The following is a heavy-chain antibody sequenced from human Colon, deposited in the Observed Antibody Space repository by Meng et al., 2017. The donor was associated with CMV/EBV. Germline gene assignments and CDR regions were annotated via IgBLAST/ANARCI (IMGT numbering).Heavy chain of an antibody. V-gene: IGHV3-21*01. Sequence: GESLKISCAASGFTFSSYSMNWVRQAPGKGLEWVSSISSSSSYIYYADSVKGRFTISRDNAKNSLYLQMNSLRAEDTAVYYCARDRGTRLTSGGYYYYGMDVWGQGTTVTVSS. CDR1: GFTFSSYS. CDR2: ISSSSSYI. D-gene: IGHD3-16*01. J-gene: IGHJ6*02. CDR3: ARDRGTRLTSGGYYYYGMDV.